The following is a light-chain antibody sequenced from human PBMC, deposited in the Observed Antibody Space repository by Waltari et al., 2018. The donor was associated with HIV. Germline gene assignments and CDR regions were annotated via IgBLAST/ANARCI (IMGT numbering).Light chain of an antibody. Sequence: QSVLTQPHSASGTPGQRVTISWSGSSPKIGSNPVNWYQHLPGTAPKLLIYGNDQRPSGVPDRFSASKSGTSASLAISGLQSEDEADYYCAAWDDSLNGGVFGGGTKLTVL. CDR2: GND. CDR1: SPKIGSNP. V-gene: IGLV1-44*01. CDR3: AAWDDSLNGGV. J-gene: IGLJ3*02.